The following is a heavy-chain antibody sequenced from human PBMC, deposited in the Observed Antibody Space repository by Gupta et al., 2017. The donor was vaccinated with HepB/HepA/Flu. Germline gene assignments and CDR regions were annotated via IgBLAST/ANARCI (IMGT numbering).Heavy chain of an antibody. D-gene: IGHD3-10*01. CDR2: ISNSASTI. CDR3: ARDKGGSGSAYYFYYGMDI. J-gene: IGHJ6*02. CDR1: AFSFSAYD. Sequence: ELQLVESGGGLVQPGGSLRLSCAASAFSFSAYDMNWVRQAPGKGLEWVSYISNSASTIHYADSVKGRFTISRDNARNSVHLQMNNLRVEDTAVYYCARDKGGSGSAYYFYYGMDIWGQGTTVTVSS. V-gene: IGHV3-48*03.